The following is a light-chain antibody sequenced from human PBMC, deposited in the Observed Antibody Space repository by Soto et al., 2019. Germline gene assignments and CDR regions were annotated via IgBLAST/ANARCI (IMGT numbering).Light chain of an antibody. Sequence: NFMLAQPHSVSASPGKTITISCTRSGGSIASNYVQWYQQRPGSSPTTVIYEDNQRPSGVPDRFSGSIDSSSNSASLTISGLKTEDEATYYCQSFDSSDQVFGGGTKLTVL. CDR1: GGSIASNY. CDR2: EDN. V-gene: IGLV6-57*01. J-gene: IGLJ3*02. CDR3: QSFDSSDQV.